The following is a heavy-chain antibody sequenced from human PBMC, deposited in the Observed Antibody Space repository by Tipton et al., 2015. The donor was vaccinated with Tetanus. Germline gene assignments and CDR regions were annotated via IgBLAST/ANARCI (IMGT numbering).Heavy chain of an antibody. J-gene: IGHJ6*02. V-gene: IGHV4-31*03. Sequence: TLSLTCTVSGGSISSDGAYWSWIRQHPGEGLEWIGYISNSGSTYYNPSLKSRVTISVDTSQKKISLKVNSVTAADTAVYYCARDRGVRGGSYSYHGMDVWGQGTTLTVSS. CDR3: ARDRGVRGGSYSYHGMDV. CDR1: GGSISSDGAY. D-gene: IGHD3-10*01. CDR2: ISNSGST.